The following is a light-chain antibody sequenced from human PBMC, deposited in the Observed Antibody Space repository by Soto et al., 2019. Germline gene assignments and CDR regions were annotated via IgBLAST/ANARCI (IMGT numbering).Light chain of an antibody. V-gene: IGKV1-5*01. J-gene: IGKJ5*01. CDR2: DAS. CDR3: QQYNTYST. Sequence: DFQMTQSPSTLSASVGDRVTITCRASQNIRSRLAWFQQKPGKAPKLLIYDASSLGSGVPSRFSGGGSGTEFTLTISSLQPDDFATYYCQQYNTYSTFGQGTRLEIK. CDR1: QNIRSR.